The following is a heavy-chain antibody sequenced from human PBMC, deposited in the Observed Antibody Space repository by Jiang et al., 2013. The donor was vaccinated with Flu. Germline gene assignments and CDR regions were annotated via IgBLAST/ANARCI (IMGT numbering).Heavy chain of an antibody. D-gene: IGHD3-22*01. CDR2: ISYSGTT. V-gene: IGHV4-59*13. J-gene: IGHJ5*02. CDR3: ARGYYDSSGLGNWFDP. Sequence: GSGLVKPSETLSLTCTVSGGSISSYFWSWIRQSPGKGLEWIGHISYSGTTNYNPSLKSRVTISVDTSKNQFSLKLSSATAADTAVYYCARGYYDSSGLGNWFDPRGQGTLVTVSS. CDR1: GGSISSYF.